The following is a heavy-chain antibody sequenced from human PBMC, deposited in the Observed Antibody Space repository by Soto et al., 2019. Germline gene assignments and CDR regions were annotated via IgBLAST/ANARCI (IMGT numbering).Heavy chain of an antibody. CDR1: GGSISSGGYS. CDR2: IYHSGST. CDR3: ARGGYYDSSGYYYPPTFDY. V-gene: IGHV4-30-2*01. D-gene: IGHD3-22*01. J-gene: IGHJ4*02. Sequence: PSETLSLTCAVSGGSISSGGYSWSWIRQPPGKGLEWIGYIYHSGSTYYNPSPKSRVTISVDRSKNQFSLKLSSVTAADTAVYYCARGGYYDSSGYYYPPTFDYWGQGTLVTVSS.